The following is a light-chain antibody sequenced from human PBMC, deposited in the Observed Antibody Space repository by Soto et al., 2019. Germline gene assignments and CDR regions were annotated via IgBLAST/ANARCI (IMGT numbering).Light chain of an antibody. CDR2: DVT. J-gene: IGLJ3*02. V-gene: IGLV2-14*03. Sequence: QSVLTQPASVSGSPGQSITISCTGTSSDVGGFNYVSWYQQHPGKVPKLIIYDVTNRPSGVSNRFSGSKSGNTASLIISGLLAEDEALYYCSSYTSTSTVVFGGGTQLTVL. CDR3: SSYTSTSTVV. CDR1: SSDVGGFNY.